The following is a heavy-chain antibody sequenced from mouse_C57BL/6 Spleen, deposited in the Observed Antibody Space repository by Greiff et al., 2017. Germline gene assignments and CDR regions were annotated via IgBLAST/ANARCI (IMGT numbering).Heavy chain of an antibody. CDR1: GYAFSSSW. D-gene: IGHD1-1*01. J-gene: IGHJ4*01. CDR3: ARSDGSSLYYAMDY. V-gene: IGHV1-82*01. Sequence: QVQLKQSGPELVKPGASVKISCKASGYAFSSSWMNWVKQRPGKGLEWIGRIYPGDGDTNYNGKFKGKATLTADKSSSTAYMQLSSLTSEDSAVYFCARSDGSSLYYAMDYWGQGTSVTVSS. CDR2: IYPGDGDT.